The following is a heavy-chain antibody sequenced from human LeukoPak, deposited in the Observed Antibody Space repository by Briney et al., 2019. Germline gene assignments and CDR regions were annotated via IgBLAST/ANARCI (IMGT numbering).Heavy chain of an antibody. J-gene: IGHJ4*02. CDR2: ISSDGSST. Sequence: GGSLRLSCAVSGFTFSNYWMHWVRQAPGKGLVWVSRISSDGSSTNYADSVKGRFTISRDNAKNTLYLQMNSLRAEDTAVYYCARGYYDSSGYYLIDYWGQGTLVTVSS. D-gene: IGHD3-22*01. V-gene: IGHV3-74*01. CDR3: ARGYYDSSGYYLIDY. CDR1: GFTFSNYW.